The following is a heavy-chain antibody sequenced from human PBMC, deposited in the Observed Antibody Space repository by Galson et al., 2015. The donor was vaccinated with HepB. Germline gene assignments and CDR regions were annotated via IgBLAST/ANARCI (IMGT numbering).Heavy chain of an antibody. Sequence: SETLSLTCAVSGGSISSSNWWSWVRQPPGKGLEWIGEIYHSGSTNYNPSLKSRVTISVDKSKNQFSLKLSSVTAADTAVYYCARGDDSSGYSTGYYFDYWGQGTLVTVSS. D-gene: IGHD3-22*01. CDR2: IYHSGST. V-gene: IGHV4-4*02. J-gene: IGHJ4*02. CDR1: GGSISSSNW. CDR3: ARGDDSSGYSTGYYFDY.